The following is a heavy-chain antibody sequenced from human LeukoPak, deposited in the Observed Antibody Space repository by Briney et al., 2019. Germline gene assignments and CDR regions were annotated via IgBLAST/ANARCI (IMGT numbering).Heavy chain of an antibody. D-gene: IGHD2-15*01. V-gene: IGHV3-11*01. J-gene: IGHJ2*01. CDR3: ATGWYCSGDSCHGWYFDL. CDR2: ITSSGGTI. CDR1: GFTFSDYY. Sequence: GGSLRLSCAATGFTFSDYYMSWIRQAPGKGLEWVSYITSSGGTIYYADSVKGRFTISRDNAKNSLYLQRNSLRAEDTAVYYCATGWYCSGDSCHGWYFDLWGRGTLVTVSS.